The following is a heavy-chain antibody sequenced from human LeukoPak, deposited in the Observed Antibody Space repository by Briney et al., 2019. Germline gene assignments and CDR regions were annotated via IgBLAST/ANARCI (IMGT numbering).Heavy chain of an antibody. D-gene: IGHD1-26*01. V-gene: IGHV3-13*01. J-gene: IGHJ4*02. CDR2: IYSAGDT. Sequence: PGGSLRLSCGVSGFTFSSYDMHWVRQATGKSLEWVSGIYSAGDTYYPGSVKGRFTISRENAKNSLYLQMNSLRAGDTAVYYCARGIVGARGFDYWGQGTLVTVSS. CDR1: GFTFSSYD. CDR3: ARGIVGARGFDY.